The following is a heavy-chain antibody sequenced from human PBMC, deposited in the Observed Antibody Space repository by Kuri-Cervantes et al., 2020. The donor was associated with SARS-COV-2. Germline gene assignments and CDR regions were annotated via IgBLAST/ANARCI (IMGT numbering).Heavy chain of an antibody. CDR1: GYTFTSNA. CDR2: INADNDNT. D-gene: IGHD5/OR15-5a*01. V-gene: IGHV1-3*01. Sequence: ASVKVSCKAYGYTFTSNAMHWVRQAPGQRLEWMGWINADNDNTKYSQKFQGRVSITRDTSASTAYMELGSLRSEDTAVYYCARVQRGVSYYYGMDVWGQGTTVTVSS. J-gene: IGHJ6*02. CDR3: ARVQRGVSYYYGMDV.